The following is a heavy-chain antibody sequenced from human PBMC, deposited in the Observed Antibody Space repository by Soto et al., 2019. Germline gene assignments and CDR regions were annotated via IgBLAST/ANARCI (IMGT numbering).Heavy chain of an antibody. CDR3: AANYGDYPRLCYFEL. V-gene: IGHV4-4*02. J-gene: IGHJ2*01. D-gene: IGHD4-17*01. CDR1: GGSISSSNW. CDR2: IYHSGST. Sequence: QVQLQESGPGLVKPSGTLSLTCAVSGGSISSSNWRSWVRQPPGKGLEWIGEIYHSGSTNYNPSLKSRVTISVDKSKHQFSLKLSSVTAADTAVYYCAANYGDYPRLCYFELWGRGTLVTVSS.